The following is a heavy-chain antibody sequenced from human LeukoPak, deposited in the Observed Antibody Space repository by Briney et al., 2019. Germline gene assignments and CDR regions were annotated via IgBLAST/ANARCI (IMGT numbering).Heavy chain of an antibody. CDR2: INHSGST. CDR3: AREHRRIWVATSYYRGAFDI. D-gene: IGHD5-12*01. V-gene: IGHV4-34*01. J-gene: IGHJ3*02. Sequence: PSETLSLTSAVYGGSFSGYYWSWIRQPPGKGLEWIGEINHSGSTNYNPSLKSRVTISVDTSKNQFSLKLSSVTAADTAVYYCAREHRRIWVATSYYRGAFDIWGQGTMVTVSS. CDR1: GGSFSGYY.